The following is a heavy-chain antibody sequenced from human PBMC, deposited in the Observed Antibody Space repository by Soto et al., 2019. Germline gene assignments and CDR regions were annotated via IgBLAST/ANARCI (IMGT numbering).Heavy chain of an antibody. Sequence: PSETLSLTCTVSGGSISSSSYYWGWIRQPPGKGLEWIGSIYYSGSTYYNPSLKSRVTISVDTSKNQFSLKLSSVTAADTAVYYCARHEVVAARPDLVDYWGQGTLVTVSS. V-gene: IGHV4-39*01. CDR2: IYYSGST. CDR3: ARHEVVAARPDLVDY. J-gene: IGHJ4*02. CDR1: GGSISSSSYY. D-gene: IGHD6-6*01.